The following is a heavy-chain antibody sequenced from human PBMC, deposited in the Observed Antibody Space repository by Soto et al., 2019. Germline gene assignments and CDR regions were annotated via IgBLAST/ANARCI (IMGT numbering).Heavy chain of an antibody. V-gene: IGHV4-59*08. CDR1: GGSISSYY. J-gene: IGHJ3*02. D-gene: IGHD1-20*01. CDR3: ARTLTGTDAFDI. CDR2: IYYSGST. Sequence: PSETLSLTCTVSGGSISSYYWSWIRQPPGKGLEWIGYIYYSGSTNYNPSLKSRVTISVDTSKNQFSLKLSSVTAADTAVYYCARTLTGTDAFDIWGQGTMVTVS.